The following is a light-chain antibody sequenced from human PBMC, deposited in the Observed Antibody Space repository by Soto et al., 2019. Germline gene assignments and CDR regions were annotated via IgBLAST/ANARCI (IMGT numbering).Light chain of an antibody. Sequence: DIQMTQSPSSLSASVGDRATITCRASQGISNYLAWYQQKPGKVPKLLIYAASTLQAGVPSRFSGGGSGTDFTLTISSLQAEDVATYYFQKYNSAPTTFGQGTKVDIK. CDR2: AAS. V-gene: IGKV1-27*01. CDR1: QGISNY. J-gene: IGKJ1*01. CDR3: QKYNSAPTT.